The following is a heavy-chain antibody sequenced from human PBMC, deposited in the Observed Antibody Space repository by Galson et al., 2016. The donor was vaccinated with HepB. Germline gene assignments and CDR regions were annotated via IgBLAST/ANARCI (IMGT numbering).Heavy chain of an antibody. CDR3: ARGLIALQRNFFDY. CDR1: GDSVSSNSVV. J-gene: IGHJ4*02. CDR2: TYYRSKWFN. V-gene: IGHV6-1*01. Sequence: CAISGDSVSSNSVVWNWIRQSPSRGLEWLGRTYYRSKWFNEYADSVKSRITINADTSMNHFSLLLNSVTPEDTAVDFCARGLIALQRNFFDYWGQGTLVTVSS. D-gene: IGHD3-16*02.